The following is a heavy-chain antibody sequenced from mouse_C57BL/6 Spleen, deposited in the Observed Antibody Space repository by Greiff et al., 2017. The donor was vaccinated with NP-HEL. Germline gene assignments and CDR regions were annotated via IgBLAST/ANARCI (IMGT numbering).Heavy chain of an antibody. CDR1: GFTFSSYA. Sequence: EVKVVESGEGLVEPGGSLKLSCAASGFTFSSYAMSWVRQTPEKRLEWVAYISSGGDYIYYADTVKGRFTISRDNARNTLYLQMSSLKSEDTAMYYCTRDSYGNYAHYFDYWGQGTTLTVSS. V-gene: IGHV5-9-1*02. CDR2: ISSGGDYI. CDR3: TRDSYGNYAHYFDY. J-gene: IGHJ2*01. D-gene: IGHD2-1*01.